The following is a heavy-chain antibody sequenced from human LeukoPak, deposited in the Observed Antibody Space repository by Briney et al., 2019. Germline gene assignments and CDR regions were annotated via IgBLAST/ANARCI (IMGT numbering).Heavy chain of an antibody. CDR1: GLTFSSYW. CDR2: IKQDGSEK. D-gene: IGHD3-22*01. CDR3: ASVGKAIVAERFDP. J-gene: IGHJ5*02. Sequence: GGSLRLSCAASGLTFSSYWMSWVRQAPGKGLEWVANIKQDGSEKYYVDSVKGRFTISRDNAKNSLYLQMNSLRAEDTAVYYCASVGKAIVAERFDPWGQGTLVTVSS. V-gene: IGHV3-7*01.